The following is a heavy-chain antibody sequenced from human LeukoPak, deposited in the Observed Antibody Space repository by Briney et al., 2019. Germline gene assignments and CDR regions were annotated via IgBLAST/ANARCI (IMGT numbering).Heavy chain of an antibody. CDR2: IIPILGIA. D-gene: IGHD4-17*01. CDR1: GGTFSSYS. CDR3: ARARNPYGDFDY. V-gene: IGHV1-69*04. Sequence: SVKVSCKASGGTFSSYSISWVRQAPGQGLEWMGRIIPILGIANYAQKFQGRVTITADKSTSTAYMELSSLRSEDTAVYYCARARNPYGDFDYWGQGTLVTVSS. J-gene: IGHJ4*02.